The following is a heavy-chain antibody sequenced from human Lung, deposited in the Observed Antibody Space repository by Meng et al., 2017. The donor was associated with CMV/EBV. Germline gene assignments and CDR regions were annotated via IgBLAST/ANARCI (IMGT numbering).Heavy chain of an antibody. CDR3: AREPGRGAFDI. V-gene: IGHV3-74*01. Sequence: SCAVSGINSNTYWMHWVRQVPGKGLVWLSRIYSDGISTRYADSVKGRFTISKDNTKNTLYLQMNGLRAEDTAVYYCAREPGRGAFDIWGQGTMVTVSS. CDR1: GINSNTYW. CDR2: IYSDGIST. J-gene: IGHJ3*02. D-gene: IGHD3-10*01.